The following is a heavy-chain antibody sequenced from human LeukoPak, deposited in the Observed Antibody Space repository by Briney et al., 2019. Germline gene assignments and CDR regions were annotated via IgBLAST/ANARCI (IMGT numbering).Heavy chain of an antibody. CDR2: ISSSGSTI. V-gene: IGHV3-11*04. CDR1: GFTFSDYY. J-gene: IGHJ6*03. CDR3: AKVMPPGRIRFYSYYMDV. Sequence: GGSLRLSCAASGFTFSDYYMSWIRQAPGKGLEWVSYISSSGSTIYYADSVKGRFTISRDNAKNSLYLQMNGLRVEDTAVYYCAKVMPPGRIRFYSYYMDVWGKGTTVSVS. D-gene: IGHD2-15*01.